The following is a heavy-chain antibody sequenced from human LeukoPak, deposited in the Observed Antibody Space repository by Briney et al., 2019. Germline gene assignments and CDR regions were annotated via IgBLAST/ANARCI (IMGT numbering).Heavy chain of an antibody. V-gene: IGHV3-23*01. CDR2: ISRSGGST. J-gene: IGHJ2*01. CDR1: GFTFSNYA. D-gene: IGHD3-22*01. Sequence: GGSLRLSCAASGFTFSNYAMSWVRQAPGKGLEWVSGISRSGGSTYYADSVKGRLTISRDNSKNTLYLQMDSLRAEDTAVYYCAKVGIRISLIVVVFTTADDWYFDLWGRGTLVTVSS. CDR3: AKVGIRISLIVVVFTTADDWYFDL.